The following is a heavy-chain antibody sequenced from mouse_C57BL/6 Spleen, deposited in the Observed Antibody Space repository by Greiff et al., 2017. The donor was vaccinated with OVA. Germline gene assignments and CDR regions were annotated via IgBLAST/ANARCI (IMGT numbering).Heavy chain of an antibody. CDR3: SKGRITTVVATGGNYFDY. CDR2: INPNYGTT. V-gene: IGHV1-39*01. D-gene: IGHD1-1*01. Sequence: VQLQQSGPELVKPGASVKISCKASGYSFTDYNMNWVKQSNGKSLEWIGVINPNYGTTSYNQKFKGKATLTVDQSSSTAYMQLNSLTSEDSAVYYCSKGRITTVVATGGNYFDYWGQGTTLTVSS. CDR1: GYSFTDYN. J-gene: IGHJ2*01.